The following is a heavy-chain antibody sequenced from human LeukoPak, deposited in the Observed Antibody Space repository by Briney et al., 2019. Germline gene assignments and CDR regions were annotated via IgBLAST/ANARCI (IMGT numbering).Heavy chain of an antibody. J-gene: IGHJ4*02. V-gene: IGHV3-9*03. CDR3: AKDIQHSIAAAGHYFDY. Sequence: GRSLRLSCAASGFTFDDYAMHWVRQAPGKGLEWVSGISWNSGSIGYADSVKGRFTISRDNAKNSLYLQTNSLRAEDMALYYCAKDIQHSIAAAGHYFDYWGQGTLVTVSS. CDR2: ISWNSGSI. CDR1: GFTFDDYA. D-gene: IGHD6-13*01.